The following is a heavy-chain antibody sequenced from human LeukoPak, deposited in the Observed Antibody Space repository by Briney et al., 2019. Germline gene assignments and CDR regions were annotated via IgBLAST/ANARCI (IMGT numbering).Heavy chain of an antibody. V-gene: IGHV3-11*01. CDR3: ARDYNC. CDR1: GFTFTDYY. J-gene: IGHJ4*02. D-gene: IGHD3-10*01. Sequence: GGFLRLSCSASGFTFTDYYMSWIRQAPGKGLEWVSYISPSGTVIYYGDSVKGRFTISRDNAKKSLYLQMNGLRAEDTAVYYCARDYNCWGQGTLVTVSS. CDR2: ISPSGTVI.